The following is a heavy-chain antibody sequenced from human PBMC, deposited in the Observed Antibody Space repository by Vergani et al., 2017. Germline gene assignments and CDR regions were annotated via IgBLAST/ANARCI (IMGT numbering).Heavy chain of an antibody. V-gene: IGHV3-21*01. CDR2: ISSSSSYI. D-gene: IGHD4-17*01. Sequence: EVQLVESGGGLVQPGGSLRLSCAASGFTFSSYSMNWVRQAPGKGLEWVSSISSSSSYIYYADSVKGRFTISRDNAKNSLYLQMNSLRAEDTAVYYCARGVYGDYAGGGVARYYMDVWGKGTTVTVSS. CDR1: GFTFSSYS. CDR3: ARGVYGDYAGGGVARYYMDV. J-gene: IGHJ6*03.